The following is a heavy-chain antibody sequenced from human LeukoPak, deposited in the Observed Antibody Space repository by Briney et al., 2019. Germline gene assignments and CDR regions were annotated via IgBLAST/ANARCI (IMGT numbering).Heavy chain of an antibody. V-gene: IGHV4-59*13. CDR3: AGRYCTSTMCYVGAVAGYEF. Sequence: PSETLSLTCTVSHDSISTYSWSWIRQPPGKGLEWLGYVSYSGTTNYNPSLKSRVTMSVDTSKSLFSLTLRSVTAADTAVYYCAGRYCTSTMCYVGAVAGYEFWGQGALVTVSS. CDR1: HDSISTYS. J-gene: IGHJ4*02. D-gene: IGHD2-2*01. CDR2: VSYSGTT.